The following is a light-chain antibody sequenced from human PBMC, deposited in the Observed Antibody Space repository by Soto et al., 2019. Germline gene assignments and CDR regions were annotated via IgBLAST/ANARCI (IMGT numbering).Light chain of an antibody. V-gene: IGKV3-11*01. J-gene: IGKJ4*01. CDR1: QSVSSY. Sequence: EIVLTQSPATLSLSPGERATLSCRSSQSVSSYLAWYQQKPGQAPRLLIYDASNRATGIPARFSGSGSGTDFTLTISSLEPEDFEVYYCQQRSTWLLTFGGGTKVEIK. CDR2: DAS. CDR3: QQRSTWLLT.